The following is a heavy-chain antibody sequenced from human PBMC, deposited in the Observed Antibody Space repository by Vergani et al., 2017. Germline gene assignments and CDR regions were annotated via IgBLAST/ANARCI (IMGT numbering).Heavy chain of an antibody. Sequence: QVQLVQAGAEVKKPGSSVKVSCKASDSTFSSYAISWVRQAPGQGLEWMGGIIPIFGTANYAQKFQGRVTITADESTSTAYMELSSLRSEDTAVYYCARDHRHWVGATRAFGLDYWGQGTLVTVSS. CDR1: DSTFSSYA. CDR3: ARDHRHWVGATRAFGLDY. CDR2: IIPIFGTA. J-gene: IGHJ4*02. D-gene: IGHD1-26*01. V-gene: IGHV1-69*01.